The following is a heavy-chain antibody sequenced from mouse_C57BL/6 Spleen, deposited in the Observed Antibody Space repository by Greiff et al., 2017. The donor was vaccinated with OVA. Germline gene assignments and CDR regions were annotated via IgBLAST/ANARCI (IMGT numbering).Heavy chain of an antibody. J-gene: IGHJ2*01. Sequence: VQLVESGAELVKPGASVKISCKASGYAFSSYWMNWVKQRPGKGLEWIGQIYPGDGDTNYNGKFKGKATLTADKSSSTAYMQLSSLTSEDSAVYFCARSFYGSSYDYFDYWGQGTTLTVSS. D-gene: IGHD1-1*01. CDR3: ARSFYGSSYDYFDY. CDR2: IYPGDGDT. V-gene: IGHV1-80*01. CDR1: GYAFSSYW.